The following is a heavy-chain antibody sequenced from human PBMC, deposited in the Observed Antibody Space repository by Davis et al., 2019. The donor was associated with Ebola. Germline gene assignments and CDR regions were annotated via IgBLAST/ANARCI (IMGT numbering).Heavy chain of an antibody. CDR3: ARRLEVVVVAATYYYYYGMDV. CDR2: ISGDGGST. CDR1: GFTFSSYW. J-gene: IGHJ6*02. D-gene: IGHD2-15*01. Sequence: GGSLRLSCAASGFTFSSYWMSWVRQAPGKGLEWVSLISGDGGSTYYADSVKGRFTISRDNSKNSLYLQMNSLRTEDTAVYYCARRLEVVVVAATYYYYYGMDVWGQGTTVTVSS. V-gene: IGHV3-43*02.